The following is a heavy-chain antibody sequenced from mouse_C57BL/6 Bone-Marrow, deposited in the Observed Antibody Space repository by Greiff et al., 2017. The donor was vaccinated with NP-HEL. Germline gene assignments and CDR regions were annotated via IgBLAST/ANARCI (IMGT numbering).Heavy chain of an antibody. V-gene: IGHV14-4*01. J-gene: IGHJ2*01. Sequence: LVESGAELVRPGASVKLSCTASGFNIKDDYMHWVKQRPEQGLEWIGWIDPENGDTEYASKFQGKATITADTSSNTAYLQLSSLTSEDTAVYYCTTLGFTVYYFDYWGQGTTLTVSS. D-gene: IGHD1-1*01. CDR2: IDPENGDT. CDR1: GFNIKDDY. CDR3: TTLGFTVYYFDY.